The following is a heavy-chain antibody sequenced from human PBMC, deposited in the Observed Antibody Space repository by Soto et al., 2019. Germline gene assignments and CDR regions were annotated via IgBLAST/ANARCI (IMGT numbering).Heavy chain of an antibody. Sequence: EVQLLESGGGLAQPGGSLRLSCAASGFSISTYGVTWVRQAPGKGLEWVSGFSGSSGNTYYADSVKGRFTISRDNSKNTVYLQMNSLRAEDTAVYYCARWNGYGDSWGHGTLVTVSS. V-gene: IGHV3-23*01. CDR3: ARWNGYGDS. CDR1: GFSISTYG. CDR2: FSGSSGNT. D-gene: IGHD1-1*01. J-gene: IGHJ5*01.